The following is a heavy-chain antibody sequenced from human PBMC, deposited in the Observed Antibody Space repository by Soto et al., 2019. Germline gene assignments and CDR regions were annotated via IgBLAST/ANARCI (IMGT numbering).Heavy chain of an antibody. Sequence: PSETLSLTCSVSGVTISYGGYSWSWIRQSPGQGLEWIGYIYHSVSTYYKPSLRVRVTISVDRSKNQFSLKLSSVAAPDTAVSYCARTNTRVSRGGFDPCGQGTLVTVS. V-gene: IGHV4-30-2*06. J-gene: IGHJ5*02. D-gene: IGHD6-13*01. CDR3: ARTNTRVSRGGFDP. CDR1: GVTISYGGYS. CDR2: IYHSVST.